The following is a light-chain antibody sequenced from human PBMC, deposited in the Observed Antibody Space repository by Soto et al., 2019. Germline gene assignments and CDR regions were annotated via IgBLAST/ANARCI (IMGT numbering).Light chain of an antibody. CDR1: QSITSY. J-gene: IGKJ5*01. V-gene: IGKV1-39*01. CDR2: AAS. CDR3: QQSYSILIT. Sequence: IQMTQSTSSMSASVGDRVTITCRASQSITSYLSWYQQQPGKAPKLLIYAASSLQSGVPSRFSGSGSGTDFTLTISSLQPEDFATYYCQQSYSILITFGQGTRLEIK.